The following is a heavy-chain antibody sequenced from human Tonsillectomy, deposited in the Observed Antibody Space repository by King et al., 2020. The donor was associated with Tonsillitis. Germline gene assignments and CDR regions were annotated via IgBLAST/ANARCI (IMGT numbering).Heavy chain of an antibody. V-gene: IGHV3-64*01. CDR1: GFTFSSYA. CDR3: ARRAKYCSGGSCAAYYYMDV. CDR2: ISSNGGST. D-gene: IGHD2-15*01. Sequence: VQLVESGGGLVHPGGSLRLSCAASGFTFSSYAMHWVRQAPGKGLEYVSAISSNGGSTYYANSVKGRFTISRDNSKNTLYLQMGSLRAEDMAVYYCARRAKYCSGGSCAAYYYMDVWGKGTTVTVSS. J-gene: IGHJ6*03.